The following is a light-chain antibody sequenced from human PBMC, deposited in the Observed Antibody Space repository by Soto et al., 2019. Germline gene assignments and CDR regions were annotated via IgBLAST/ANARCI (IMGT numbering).Light chain of an antibody. CDR3: QQYYSYPWT. CDR2: DAS. CDR1: QSISGW. J-gene: IGKJ1*01. V-gene: IGKV1-5*01. Sequence: DLQLTQSPSSLSASVGDRVTITCRASQSISGWLAWYQQKPGKAPKLLIYDASSLESGVPSRFSGSGSGTEFTLTISSLQPDDFATYYCQQYYSYPWTFGQGTKVDIK.